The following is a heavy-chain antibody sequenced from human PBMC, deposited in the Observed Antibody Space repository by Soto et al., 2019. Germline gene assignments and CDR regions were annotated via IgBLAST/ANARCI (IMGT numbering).Heavy chain of an antibody. J-gene: IGHJ5*02. V-gene: IGHV4-39*01. CDR3: TRRYNWNDKYFDP. D-gene: IGHD1-20*01. CDR1: GASISVHSYY. CDR2: SYYSGTT. Sequence: PSETLSLTCTVSGASISVHSYYWTWIRQPPGKGLGWIGSSYYSGTTYFNPSLKSRATISVDTSKNQFSLRLTSVTAADTAIYYCTRRYNWNDKYFDPWGPGALVTVS.